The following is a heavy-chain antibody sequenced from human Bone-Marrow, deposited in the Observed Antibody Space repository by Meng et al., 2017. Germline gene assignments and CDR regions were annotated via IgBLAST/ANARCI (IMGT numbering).Heavy chain of an antibody. D-gene: IGHD3-9*01. V-gene: IGHV3-33*01. J-gene: IGHJ4*02. Sequence: GESLKISCAASGFTFSSYGMHWVRQAPGKGLEWLGIVWFDESNQFYADSVKGRFTISRDNSKNTLYLQMNSLRVEDTAVYFCARGILTAYHEYHFDYWGQGILVTVSS. CDR3: ARGILTAYHEYHFDY. CDR1: GFTFSSYG. CDR2: VWFDESNQ.